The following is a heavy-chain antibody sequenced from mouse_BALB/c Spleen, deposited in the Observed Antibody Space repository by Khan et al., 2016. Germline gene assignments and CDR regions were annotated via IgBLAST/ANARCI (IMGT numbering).Heavy chain of an antibody. J-gene: IGHJ4*01. D-gene: IGHD1-2*01. CDR2: IFPGDGST. CDR3: ARRTAYYYAMDY. Sequence: QVRLQQPGAELVKPGASVKLSCKASGYTFTSYDINWVRQRPEQGLERIGWIFPGDGSTKYNEKFKGKATLTTDKSSSTAYMQLSRLTSEDSAVCFCARRTAYYYAMDYWGQVTSVTFSS. CDR1: GYTFTSYD. V-gene: IGHV1-85*01.